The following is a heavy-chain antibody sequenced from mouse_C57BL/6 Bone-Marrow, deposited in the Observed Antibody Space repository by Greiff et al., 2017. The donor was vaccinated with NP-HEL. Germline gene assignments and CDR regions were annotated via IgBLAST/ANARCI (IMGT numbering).Heavy chain of an antibody. CDR3: DRGRSIYFDY. V-gene: IGHV2-2*01. CDR1: GFSLTSYG. Sequence: QVQLQQSGPGLVQPSQSLSITCTVSGFSLTSYGVHWVRQSPGKGLEWLGVIWSGGSTDYNAAFISRLSISKDNSKSQVFFKMNSLQADDTAIYYCDRGRSIYFDYWGQGTTLTVSS. D-gene: IGHD2-10*02. J-gene: IGHJ2*01. CDR2: IWSGGST.